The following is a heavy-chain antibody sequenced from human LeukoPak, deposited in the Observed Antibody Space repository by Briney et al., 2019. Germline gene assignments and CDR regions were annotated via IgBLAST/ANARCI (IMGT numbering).Heavy chain of an antibody. J-gene: IGHJ4*02. D-gene: IGHD4-17*01. V-gene: IGHV3-48*03. Sequence: GALRLSCAASGFIFRSYEMNWVRQAPGKGLGWVSYISSSGTTIYYADSVKGRFTISRDNAKNSLYLQMNSLRAEDTAVYYCARDRSTVTTWVDYWGQGTLVTVSS. CDR3: ARDRSTVTTWVDY. CDR1: GFIFRSYE. CDR2: ISSSGTTI.